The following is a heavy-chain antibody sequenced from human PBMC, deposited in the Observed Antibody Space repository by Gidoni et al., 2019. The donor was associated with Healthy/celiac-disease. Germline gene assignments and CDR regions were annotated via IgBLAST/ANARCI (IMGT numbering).Heavy chain of an antibody. V-gene: IGHV3-23*01. CDR2: ISGSGGST. D-gene: IGHD1-1*01. Sequence: EVQLLESGGGLVQPGGSLRLSCAASGFTFSSYAMSWVRQAPGKGLEWGSAISGSGGSTYYADSVKGRFTISRDNSKNTLYLQMNSLRAEDTAVYYCAKDPLGLDSFNTWGQGTLVTVSS. CDR3: AKDPLGLDSFNT. J-gene: IGHJ5*02. CDR1: GFTFSSYA.